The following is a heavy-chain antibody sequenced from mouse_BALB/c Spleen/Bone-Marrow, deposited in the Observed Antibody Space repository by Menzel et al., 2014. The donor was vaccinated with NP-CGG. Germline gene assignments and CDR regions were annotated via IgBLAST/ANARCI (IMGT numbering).Heavy chain of an antibody. J-gene: IGHJ1*01. CDR2: INNNGGST. CDR1: GFTFSSYG. Sequence: EVHLVESGGGLVQPGGSLKLSRVASGFTFSSYGMSWVRQTPDKRLELVATINNNGGSTYYPDSVKGQFTISRDNAKNTLYLQMSSLKSEDTAMYYCARVYGWYFDVWGAGTTVTVPS. D-gene: IGHD1-1*01. CDR3: ARVYGWYFDV. V-gene: IGHV5-6-3*01.